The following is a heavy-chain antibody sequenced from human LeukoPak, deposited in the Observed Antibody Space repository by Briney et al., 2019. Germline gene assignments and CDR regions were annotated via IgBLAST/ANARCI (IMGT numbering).Heavy chain of an antibody. D-gene: IGHD4-17*01. CDR1: GGSISSGGYY. CDR3: ARGSGDPFDY. Sequence: SETLSLTCTVSGGSISSGGYYWSWIRQHPGKGLEWIGYIYYSGSTYYNPSLKSRVTISVDTSKNQFSLKLSSVTAADTAVYYCARGSGDPFDYWGQGTLVAVAS. V-gene: IGHV4-31*03. J-gene: IGHJ4*02. CDR2: IYYSGST.